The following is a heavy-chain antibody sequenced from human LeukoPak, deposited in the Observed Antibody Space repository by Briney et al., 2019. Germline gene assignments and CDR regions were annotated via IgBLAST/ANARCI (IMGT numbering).Heavy chain of an antibody. CDR1: EFTFSGYT. Sequence: TGGSLRLSCSASEFTFSGYTMNWVRQAPGKGLEWVSAIGGDGGRTYYADSVKGRFTISRDNSKDTVFLQMNSLRAEDTAVYYCAKASRQGAVASPLDYWGQGTLVTVSS. D-gene: IGHD6-19*01. V-gene: IGHV3-23*01. J-gene: IGHJ4*02. CDR3: AKASRQGAVASPLDY. CDR2: IGGDGGRT.